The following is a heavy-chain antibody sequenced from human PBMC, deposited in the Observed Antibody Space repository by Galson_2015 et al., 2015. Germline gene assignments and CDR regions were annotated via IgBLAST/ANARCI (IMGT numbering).Heavy chain of an antibody. CDR3: ARERWSRMPNWFDP. Sequence: SLRLSCAASGFTFSGYEMNWVRQAPGKGLEWVSYISSSGSTIYYADSVKGRFTISRDNAKNSLYLQMNSLRAEDTAVYYCARERWSRMPNWFDPWGQGTLVTVSS. J-gene: IGHJ5*02. CDR1: GFTFSGYE. D-gene: IGHD4-23*01. V-gene: IGHV3-48*03. CDR2: ISSSGSTI.